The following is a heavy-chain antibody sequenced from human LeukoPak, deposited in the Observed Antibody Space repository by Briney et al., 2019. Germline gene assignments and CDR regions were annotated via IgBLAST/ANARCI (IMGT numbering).Heavy chain of an antibody. CDR3: ARVPNWNYPSFDY. D-gene: IGHD1-7*01. J-gene: IGHJ4*02. Sequence: PSETLSLTCTVSGGSISTSDYYWGWIRQPPGKGLEWIGSVFYSGSTYYNPSPKSRVTISVDTSKNQFSLKLSSVTAADTAVYYCARVPNWNYPSFDYWGQGILVTVSS. CDR1: GGSISTSDYY. V-gene: IGHV4-39*01. CDR2: VFYSGST.